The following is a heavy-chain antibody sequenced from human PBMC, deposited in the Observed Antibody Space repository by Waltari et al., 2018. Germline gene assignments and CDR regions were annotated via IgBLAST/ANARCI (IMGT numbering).Heavy chain of an antibody. J-gene: IGHJ3*02. Sequence: EVQLLQSGGGLVQPGGSLRLSCAGCGFTFSNYVMSWVRQAPGKGLEWVSVIYTGGSTHYADSVKGRFTVSRDNSKSTLYLQMDTLTPEDTAVYYCAKEGGGVTFDIWGQGTMVTVSS. CDR1: GFTFSNYV. CDR2: IYTGGST. V-gene: IGHV3-23*03. D-gene: IGHD2-8*02. CDR3: AKEGGGVTFDI.